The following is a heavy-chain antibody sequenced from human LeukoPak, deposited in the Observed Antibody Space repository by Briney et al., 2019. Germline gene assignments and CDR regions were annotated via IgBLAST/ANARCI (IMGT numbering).Heavy chain of an antibody. CDR1: GGSISSSNYY. Sequence: SETLSLTCTVSGGSISSSNYYWARIRQPPGKGLEWIGNIGYSGTTYYNPSLKSRVTISIDTSKNQFSLRLFSLTAADTAVYYCVRDARIVGATTVDFWGQGALVTVSS. D-gene: IGHD1-26*01. CDR2: IGYSGTT. V-gene: IGHV4-39*07. J-gene: IGHJ4*02. CDR3: VRDARIVGATTVDF.